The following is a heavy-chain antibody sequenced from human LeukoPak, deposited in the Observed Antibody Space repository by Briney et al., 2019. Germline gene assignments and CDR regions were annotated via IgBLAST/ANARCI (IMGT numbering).Heavy chain of an antibody. CDR3: ARRLYYDISGYLKYCFDY. Sequence: SETLSLTCAVSDYSISSGYYWSWIRQPPGKGLEWIASIYHSGSSYYNPSLKSRITISVDTSKNQFSLKLSSVIAADTAVYYCARRLYYDISGYLKYCFDYWGQGTLVTVSS. V-gene: IGHV4-38-2*01. D-gene: IGHD3-22*01. CDR2: IYHSGSS. J-gene: IGHJ4*02. CDR1: DYSISSGYY.